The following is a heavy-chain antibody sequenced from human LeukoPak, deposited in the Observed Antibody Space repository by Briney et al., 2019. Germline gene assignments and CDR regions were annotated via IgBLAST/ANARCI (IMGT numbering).Heavy chain of an antibody. V-gene: IGHV1-18*01. CDR1: GYTFTSYG. J-gene: IGHJ6*02. Sequence: ASVKVSCKASGYTFTSYGISWVRQAPGQGLECMGWISAYNGNTNYAQKPQGRVTMTTDTSTSTAYMELRSLRSDDTAVYYCARGTYYDILTGYVPNGMDVWGQGTTVTVSS. D-gene: IGHD3-9*01. CDR3: ARGTYYDILTGYVPNGMDV. CDR2: ISAYNGNT.